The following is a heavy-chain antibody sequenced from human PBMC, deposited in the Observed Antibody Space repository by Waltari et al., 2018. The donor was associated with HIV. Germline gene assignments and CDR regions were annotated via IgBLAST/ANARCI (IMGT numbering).Heavy chain of an antibody. Sequence: QLQLQESGPGVVKPSATVSPTCTVSGDSVSSTSYYWGWIRQPPGKGLEWVASAYHSGPAYYNPSLRSRVTISVDTSKNQFSLKLSSVTAADTALYYCARQYGSGRWGFGPWGQGIMVTVSS. D-gene: IGHD3-10*01. J-gene: IGHJ5*02. V-gene: IGHV4-39*01. CDR2: AYHSGPA. CDR3: ARQYGSGRWGFGP. CDR1: GDSVSSTSYY.